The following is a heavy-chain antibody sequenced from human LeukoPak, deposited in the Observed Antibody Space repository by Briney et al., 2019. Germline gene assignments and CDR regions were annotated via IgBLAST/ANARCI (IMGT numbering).Heavy chain of an antibody. J-gene: IGHJ6*03. CDR2: IIPIFGTA. CDR3: ARSDDYGDSTSYYYYYYYMDV. Sequence: SVKVSCKASGGTFSSYAMSWVRQAPGQGLEWMGVIIPIFGTANYAQKFQGRVTITTDESTSTAYMELSSLRSEDTAVYYCARSDDYGDSTSYYYYYYYMDVWGKGTTVTVSS. D-gene: IGHD4-17*01. CDR1: GGTFSSYA. V-gene: IGHV1-69*05.